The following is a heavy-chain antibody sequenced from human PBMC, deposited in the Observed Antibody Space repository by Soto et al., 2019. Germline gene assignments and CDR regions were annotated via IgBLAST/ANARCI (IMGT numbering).Heavy chain of an antibody. CDR2: ISYDGSNK. Sequence: QVQLVESGGGVVQPGRALRLSCAASGFTFSSYGMHWVRQAPGKGLEWVAVISYDGSNKYYADSVKGRFTISRDNSKNTLYPQMNSLRAEDTAVSYCAKDELWMVRSRPRYYYYYGMDVWGQGTTVTVSS. D-gene: IGHD3-10*01. CDR1: GFTFSSYG. CDR3: AKDELWMVRSRPRYYYYYGMDV. J-gene: IGHJ6*02. V-gene: IGHV3-30*18.